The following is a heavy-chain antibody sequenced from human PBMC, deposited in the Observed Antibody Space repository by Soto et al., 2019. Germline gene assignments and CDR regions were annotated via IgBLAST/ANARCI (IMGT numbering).Heavy chain of an antibody. Sequence: VGSLRLSCVASGFTFNKYALAWVRQAPGKGLEWVSAISGSGASTYDADSVKGRFTISRDNSNNTLYLQMNSLRAEDTAVYYCAKERRGGRPTYYFDYWGQGTLVTVSS. V-gene: IGHV3-23*01. J-gene: IGHJ4*02. CDR3: AKERRGGRPTYYFDY. CDR2: ISGSGAST. CDR1: GFTFNKYA. D-gene: IGHD3-10*01.